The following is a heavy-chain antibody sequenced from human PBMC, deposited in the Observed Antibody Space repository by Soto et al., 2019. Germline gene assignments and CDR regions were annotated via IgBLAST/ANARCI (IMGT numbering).Heavy chain of an antibody. J-gene: IGHJ4*02. Sequence: QVQLQESGPGLVKPSQTLSLTCTVSGGSISSGGYYWSWIRQHPGKGLAWLGYIYYSGRTYYNPSLKSRVTLSVDPSKNQVSLKLSSVTAADTAVYYCARGSVTPFEYWGQGTLVTVSS. CDR1: GGSISSGGYY. CDR3: ARGSVTPFEY. V-gene: IGHV4-31*03. D-gene: IGHD4-17*01. CDR2: IYYSGRT.